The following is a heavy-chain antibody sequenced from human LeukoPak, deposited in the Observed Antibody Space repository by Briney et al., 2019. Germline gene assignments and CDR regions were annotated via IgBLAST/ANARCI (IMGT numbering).Heavy chain of an antibody. D-gene: IGHD3-22*01. CDR3: ARRGYYDSSGYSDY. V-gene: IGHV3-7*01. CDR1: GFTFSSYW. J-gene: IGHJ4*02. CDR2: IKQDGSEK. Sequence: GGSLRLSCAASGFTFSSYWMSWVRQAPGKGLEWVANIKQDGSEKCYVDSVKGRFTISRDNAKNSLYLQMNGLRAEDTAVYYCARRGYYDSSGYSDYWGQGTLVTVSS.